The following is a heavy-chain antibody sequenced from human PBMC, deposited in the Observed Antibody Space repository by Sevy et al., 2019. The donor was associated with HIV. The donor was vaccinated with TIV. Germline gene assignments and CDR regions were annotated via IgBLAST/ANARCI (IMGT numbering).Heavy chain of an antibody. CDR3: VKDGGSGSGPSAEYFHH. Sequence: GGSLRLSCAVYGFSFDDYAMHWVRQVPGKGLEWVAGISWNSAFIGYADSVKGRYTSSRDNAKNSLYLHINSLIPGDTALYYCVKDGGSGSGPSAEYFHHWGQGTLVTVSS. J-gene: IGHJ1*01. V-gene: IGHV3-9*01. CDR2: ISWNSAFI. CDR1: GFSFDDYA. D-gene: IGHD6-19*01.